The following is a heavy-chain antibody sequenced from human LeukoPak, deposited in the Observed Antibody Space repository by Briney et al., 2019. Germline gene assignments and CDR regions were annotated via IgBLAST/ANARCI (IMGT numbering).Heavy chain of an antibody. V-gene: IGHV3-7*01. CDR2: IKQDGSEK. CDR1: GFTFSSYS. J-gene: IGHJ6*02. D-gene: IGHD2-15*01. Sequence: GGSLRLSCAASGFTFSSYSMNWVRQAPGKGLEWVANIKQDGSEKYYVDSVKGRFTISRDNAKNSLYLQMNSLRAEDTAVYYCARDSATPGAPDYGMDVWGQGTTVTVSS. CDR3: ARDSATPGAPDYGMDV.